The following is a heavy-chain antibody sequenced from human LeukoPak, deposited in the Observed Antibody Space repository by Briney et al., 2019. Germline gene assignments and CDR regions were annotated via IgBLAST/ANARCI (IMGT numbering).Heavy chain of an antibody. D-gene: IGHD3-3*01. V-gene: IGHV4-4*09. CDR2: IYTSGST. CDR3: ARQGYSEFWSGYPYYYYYYMDV. CDR1: GGSISSYY. Sequence: SETLSLTCTVSGGSISSYYWSWIRQPPGKGLEWIGYIYTSGSTNYNTFLKSRVTISVDRPKNQFSLKLSSVTAADTAVYYCARQGYSEFWSGYPYYYYYYMDVWGKGTTVTVSS. J-gene: IGHJ6*03.